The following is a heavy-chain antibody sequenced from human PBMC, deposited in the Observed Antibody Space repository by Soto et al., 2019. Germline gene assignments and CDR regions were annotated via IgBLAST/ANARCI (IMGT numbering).Heavy chain of an antibody. CDR3: ARSLYSYDSRGYYYPEYFDY. J-gene: IGHJ4*02. CDR2: SIPIFVTA. CDR1: GGTFSSYA. V-gene: IGHV1-69*12. Sequence: QVQLVQSGAEVKKPGSSVKVSCKASGGTFSSYAISWVRQAPGQGLEWMGGSIPIFVTANYAQKFQGRLTITADESTSTAYMELSSLRSEDTAVFYCARSLYSYDSRGYYYPEYFDYWGQGTLVTVSS. D-gene: IGHD3-22*01.